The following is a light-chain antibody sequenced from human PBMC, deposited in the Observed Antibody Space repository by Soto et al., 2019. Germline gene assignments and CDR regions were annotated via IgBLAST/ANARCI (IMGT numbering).Light chain of an antibody. CDR3: QQRSNWPRT. CDR2: GAS. J-gene: IGKJ4*01. Sequence: EILLTQSPGTLSLFPGERATLSCRASQSVSSGYLTWYQQRPGQAPRLLIYGASIRATGIPERFSGSGSGTDFTLTISRLEPEDFAVYYCQQRSNWPRTFGGGTKVDIK. CDR1: QSVSSGY. V-gene: IGKV3D-20*02.